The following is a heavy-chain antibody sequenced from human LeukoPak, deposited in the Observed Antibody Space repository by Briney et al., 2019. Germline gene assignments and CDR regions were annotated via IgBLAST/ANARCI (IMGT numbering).Heavy chain of an antibody. D-gene: IGHD3-10*01. CDR3: LRDNLWAFAI. J-gene: IGHJ3*02. V-gene: IGHV3-48*02. Sequence: GGSLKLSCEGSGFPFSRYRMNWVGQAPGKGLEWVSSINGHSTTMDYADSVKGRFIISRDRAKNSLFLRINIPINEDPAVYYRLRDNLWAFAIWRPGTMVTVSS. CDR1: GFPFSRYR. CDR2: INGHSTTM.